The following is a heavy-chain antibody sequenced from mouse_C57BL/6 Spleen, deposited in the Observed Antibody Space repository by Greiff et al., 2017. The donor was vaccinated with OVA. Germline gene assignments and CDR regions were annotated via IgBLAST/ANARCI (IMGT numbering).Heavy chain of an antibody. D-gene: IGHD2-5*01. J-gene: IGHJ1*03. CDR1: GFTFSDYG. Sequence: DVMLVESGGGLVKPGGSLKLSCAASGFTFSDYGMHWVRQAPEKGLEWVAYISSGSSTIYYADTVKGRFTISRDNAKNTLFLQMTSLRSEDTAMYYCARPSNYGGYFDVWGTGTTVTVSS. CDR3: ARPSNYGGYFDV. CDR2: ISSGSSTI. V-gene: IGHV5-17*01.